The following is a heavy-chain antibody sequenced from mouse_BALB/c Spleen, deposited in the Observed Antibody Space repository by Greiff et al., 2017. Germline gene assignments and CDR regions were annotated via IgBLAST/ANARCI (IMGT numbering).Heavy chain of an antibody. D-gene: IGHD1-1*01. CDR1: GYSFTSYW. CDR3: TRGGTTVHAMDY. V-gene: IGHV1-5*01. Sequence: SGTVLARPGASVKMSCKASGYSFTSYWMHWVKQRPGQGLEWIGAIYPGNSDTSYNQKFKGKAKLTAVTSASTAYMELSSLTNEDSAVYYCTRGGTTVHAMDYWGQGTSVTVSS. J-gene: IGHJ4*01. CDR2: IYPGNSDT.